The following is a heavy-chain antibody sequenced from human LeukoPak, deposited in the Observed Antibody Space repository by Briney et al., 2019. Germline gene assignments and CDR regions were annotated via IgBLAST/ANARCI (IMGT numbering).Heavy chain of an antibody. Sequence: GVSLRLSCAASGFTFSSYEMNWVRQAPGKGLEWVSYIGSSGSSIYYADSVKGRFTISRDNAKNSLYLQMNNLRAEDTAVYYCARDRLGDYDHSGYYDKWGQGTLVTVSS. CDR1: GFTFSSYE. D-gene: IGHD3-22*01. J-gene: IGHJ4*02. V-gene: IGHV3-48*03. CDR2: IGSSGSSI. CDR3: ARDRLGDYDHSGYYDK.